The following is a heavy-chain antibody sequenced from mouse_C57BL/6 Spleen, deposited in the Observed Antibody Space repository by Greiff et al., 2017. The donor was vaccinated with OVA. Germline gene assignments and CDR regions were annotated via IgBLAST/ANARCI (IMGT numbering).Heavy chain of an antibody. CDR3: ATVRSYAMDY. D-gene: IGHD2-14*01. CDR2: IYPGSGNT. CDR1: GYSFTSYY. Sequence: VQLVESGPELVKPGASVKISCKASGYSFTSYYIHWVKQRPGQGLEWIGWIYPGSGNTKYKEKFKGKATLTADTSSSTAYMQLSSLTSEDSAVYYCATVRSYAMDYWGQGTSVTVSS. V-gene: IGHV1-66*01. J-gene: IGHJ4*01.